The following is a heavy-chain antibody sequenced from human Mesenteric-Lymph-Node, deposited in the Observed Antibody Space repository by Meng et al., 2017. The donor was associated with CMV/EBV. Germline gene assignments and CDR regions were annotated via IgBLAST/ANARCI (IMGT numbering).Heavy chain of an antibody. CDR3: ARGVGRDAYDILTGYYRTYYYGMDV. D-gene: IGHD3-9*01. CDR2: IGTGGGAI. V-gene: IGHV3-23*01. J-gene: IGHJ6*02. Sequence: GGSLRLSCAASGFTFGIYAMTWVRQAPGKGLEWLSIIGTGGGAIEYEDSVKGRFTISRDNSKNTLYLQMDGLRVEDTAIYFCARGVGRDAYDILTGYYRTYYYGMDVWGQGTTVTVSS. CDR1: GFTFGIYA.